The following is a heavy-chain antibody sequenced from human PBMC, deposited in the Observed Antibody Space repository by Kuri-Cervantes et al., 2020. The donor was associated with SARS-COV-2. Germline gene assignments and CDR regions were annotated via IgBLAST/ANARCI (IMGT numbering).Heavy chain of an antibody. CDR3: AKDRVGVKDF. CDR2: ISHNGKNK. D-gene: IGHD2-21*01. CDR1: GFNFSRTD. Sequence: GGSLRLTCAASGFNFSRTDMHWVRQAPGKGLEWVAVISHNGKNKKCIASGKGRFTISRDNSQNTLYLHRKSLRSEDTAMYYCAKDRVGVKDFWGQGTLVTVSS. J-gene: IGHJ4*02. V-gene: IGHV3-30*18.